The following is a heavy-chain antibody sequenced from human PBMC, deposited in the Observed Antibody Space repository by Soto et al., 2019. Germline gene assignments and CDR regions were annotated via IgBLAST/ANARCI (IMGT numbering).Heavy chain of an antibody. CDR2: IYTSGST. J-gene: IGHJ3*02. Sequence: SETLCLTWTVSGGSISSYYRSWIRQPRGKGLEWIGRIYTSGSTNYNPSLKSRVTMSVDTSKNQFSLKLSSVTAADTAVYYCARSPSSGWYAGAFDIWGQGTMVTVSS. V-gene: IGHV4-4*07. D-gene: IGHD6-19*01. CDR3: ARSPSSGWYAGAFDI. CDR1: GGSISSYY.